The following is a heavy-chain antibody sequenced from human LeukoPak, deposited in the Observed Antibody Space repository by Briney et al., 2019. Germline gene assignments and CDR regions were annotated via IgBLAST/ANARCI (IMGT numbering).Heavy chain of an antibody. Sequence: SETLSLTCTVSGGSISSYYWSWIRQPPGKGLEWIGYTYYSGSTNYNPSLKSRVTISVDTSKNQFSLKLSSVTAADTAVYYCARDSDRSLIDYWGQGTLVTVSS. CDR2: TYYSGST. J-gene: IGHJ4*02. CDR1: GGSISSYY. V-gene: IGHV4-59*12. D-gene: IGHD1-26*01. CDR3: ARDSDRSLIDY.